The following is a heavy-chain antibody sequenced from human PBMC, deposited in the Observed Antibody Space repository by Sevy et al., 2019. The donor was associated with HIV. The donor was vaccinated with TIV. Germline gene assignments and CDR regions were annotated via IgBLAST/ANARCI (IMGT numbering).Heavy chain of an antibody. CDR3: RMVRGLIGPFYYYYGMDV. CDR1: GYTLTELS. V-gene: IGHV1-24*01. J-gene: IGHJ6*02. CDR2: FDPEDGET. D-gene: IGHD3-10*01. Sequence: ASVKVSCKVSGYTLTELSMHWVRQAPGKGLEWMGGFDPEDGETIYAQKFQGRVTMTEDTSTDTAYMELSSLRSEDTAVYYCRMVRGLIGPFYYYYGMDVWGQGTTVTVSS.